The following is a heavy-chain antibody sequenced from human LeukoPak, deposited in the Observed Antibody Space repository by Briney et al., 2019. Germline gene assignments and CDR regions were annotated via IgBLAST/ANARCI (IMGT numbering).Heavy chain of an antibody. CDR3: ARGYYCSSTSCYSD. D-gene: IGHD2-2*02. J-gene: IGHJ4*02. Sequence: PSETLSLTCAVSGYSISSGYYWGWIRQPPGKGLEWIGSIYHSGSTYYNPSLKSRVTISVDTSKNQFSLKLSSVTAADTAVYYCARGYYCSSTSCYSDWGQGTLVTVSS. V-gene: IGHV4-38-2*01. CDR1: GYSISSGYY. CDR2: IYHSGST.